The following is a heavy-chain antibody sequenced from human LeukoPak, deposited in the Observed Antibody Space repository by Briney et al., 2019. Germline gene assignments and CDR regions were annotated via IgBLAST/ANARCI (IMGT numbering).Heavy chain of an antibody. CDR1: GFTFGDYA. D-gene: IGHD6-13*01. J-gene: IGHJ4*02. Sequence: PRLSCTASGFTFGDYAMSWFRQAPGKGLEWVGFIRSKAYGGTTEYAASVKGRFTISRDDSKSIAYLQMNSLKTEDTAVYYCTRVVAAAGNPDYWGQGTLVTVSS. V-gene: IGHV3-49*03. CDR3: TRVVAAAGNPDY. CDR2: IRSKAYGGTT.